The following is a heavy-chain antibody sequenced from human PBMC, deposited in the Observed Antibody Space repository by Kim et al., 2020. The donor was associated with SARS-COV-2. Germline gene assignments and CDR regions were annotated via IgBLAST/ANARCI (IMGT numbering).Heavy chain of an antibody. CDR1: GFTFSSYA. Sequence: GGSLRLSCAASGFTFSSYAMSWVRQAPGKGLEWVSAISGSGGSTYYADSVKGRFTISRDNSKNTLYLQMNSLRAEDTAVYYCAKRGYDFWSGYPLWEYYYMDVWGKGTTVTVSS. CDR3: AKRGYDFWSGYPLWEYYYMDV. J-gene: IGHJ6*03. CDR2: ISGSGGST. D-gene: IGHD3-3*01. V-gene: IGHV3-23*01.